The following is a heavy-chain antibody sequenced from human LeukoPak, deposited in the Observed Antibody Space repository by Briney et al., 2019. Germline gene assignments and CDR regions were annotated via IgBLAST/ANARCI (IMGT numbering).Heavy chain of an antibody. CDR1: GGSFSGYY. V-gene: IGHV4-34*01. Sequence: SETLSLTCAVYGGSFSGYYWSWIRQPPGKGLEWIGEINHSGSTNYNPSLKSRVTISVDTSKNQFSLKLSSVTAADTAVYYCARGYYGSGSYYNYDAFDIWGQGTMVTVSS. CDR3: ARGYYGSGSYYNYDAFDI. CDR2: INHSGST. D-gene: IGHD3-10*01. J-gene: IGHJ3*02.